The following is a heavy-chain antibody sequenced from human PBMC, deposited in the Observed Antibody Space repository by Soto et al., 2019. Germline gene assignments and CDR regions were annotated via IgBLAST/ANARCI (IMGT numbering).Heavy chain of an antibody. CDR3: ASSYYDSSGYYYDYYGMDV. Sequence: GASVKVSFKASGYTFTRYGISWLRQAPGQGLEWMGWISAYNGNTNYAQKLQGRVTMTTDTSTSTAYMELRSLRSDDTAVYYCASSYYDSSGYYYDYYGMDVWGQGTTVTVSS. V-gene: IGHV1-18*01. CDR2: ISAYNGNT. J-gene: IGHJ6*02. D-gene: IGHD3-22*01. CDR1: GYTFTRYG.